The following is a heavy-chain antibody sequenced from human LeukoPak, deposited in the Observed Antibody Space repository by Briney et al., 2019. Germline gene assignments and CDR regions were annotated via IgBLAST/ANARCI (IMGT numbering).Heavy chain of an antibody. CDR3: AKRDDFWSGYIDY. Sequence: GGSLRLSCAASGFTFSSYGMHWVRQAPGKGLEWVAFIRYDGSNKYYADSVKGRFTISRDNSKNTLYLQMNSLRAEDTAVYYCAKRDDFWSGYIDYWGQGTLVTVSS. J-gene: IGHJ4*02. CDR1: GFTFSSYG. V-gene: IGHV3-30*02. D-gene: IGHD3-3*01. CDR2: IRYDGSNK.